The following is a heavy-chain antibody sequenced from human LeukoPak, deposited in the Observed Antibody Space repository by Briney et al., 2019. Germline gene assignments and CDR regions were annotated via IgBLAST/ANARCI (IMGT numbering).Heavy chain of an antibody. V-gene: IGHV3-30-3*01. CDR2: ISFDGSDK. Sequence: GGSLRLSCAASGFTFSRNAMHWVRQAPGKGLEWGAVISFDGSDKYYADSVKGRFTISRDNSKNTLFLQMNSLRAEDTAIYYCARDLIQTAVAARVGWFDPWGQGTLVTVSS. CDR1: GFTFSRNA. D-gene: IGHD6-19*01. CDR3: ARDLIQTAVAARVGWFDP. J-gene: IGHJ5*02.